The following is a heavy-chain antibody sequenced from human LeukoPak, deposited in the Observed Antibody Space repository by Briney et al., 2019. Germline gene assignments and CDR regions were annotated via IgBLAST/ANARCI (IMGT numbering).Heavy chain of an antibody. J-gene: IGHJ4*02. CDR1: GFTFSSYA. D-gene: IGHD5-18*01. CDR3: ARDGPLDTAMILGY. V-gene: IGHV3-23*01. CDR2: ISGSGGST. Sequence: GGSLRLSCAASGFTFSSYAMSWVRQAPGKGLEWVSAISGSGGSTYYADSVKGRFTISRDNSKNTLYLQMNSLRAEDTAVYYCARDGPLDTAMILGYWGQGTLVTVSS.